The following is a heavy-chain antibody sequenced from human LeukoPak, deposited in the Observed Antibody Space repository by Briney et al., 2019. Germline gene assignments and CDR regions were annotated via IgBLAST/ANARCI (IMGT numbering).Heavy chain of an antibody. V-gene: IGHV4-59*01. CDR2: IHYSGST. CDR1: GDSISSYY. Sequence: SETLSLTRTVSGDSISSYYWSWIRQPPGKGLEWIGYIHYSGSTKYNPSLKSRVTISLDTSKNQFSLKLTSVTAADAAVYYCARVSPSSGGYLSWFDPWGQGILVTVSS. CDR3: ARVSPSSGGYLSWFDP. D-gene: IGHD3-10*01. J-gene: IGHJ5*02.